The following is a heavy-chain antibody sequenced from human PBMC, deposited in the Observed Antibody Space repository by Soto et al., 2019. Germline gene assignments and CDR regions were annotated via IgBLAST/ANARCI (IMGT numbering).Heavy chain of an antibody. Sequence: VHLQQWGAGLLKPSETLSRTCAVYGGSFSGYCWSWIRQPPVKGLEWLGEINHFGITNYNPSLKSQVTISVDTSKNQFSLKLNSVTAADTAVYYCARGLYSGYDSAYGMAVWGQGTTVTVS. CDR3: ARGLYSGYDSAYGMAV. D-gene: IGHD5-12*01. V-gene: IGHV4-34*01. CDR1: GGSFSGYC. J-gene: IGHJ6*02. CDR2: INHFGIT.